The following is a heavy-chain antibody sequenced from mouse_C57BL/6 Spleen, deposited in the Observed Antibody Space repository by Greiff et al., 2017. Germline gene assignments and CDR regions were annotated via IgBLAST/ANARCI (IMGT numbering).Heavy chain of an antibody. D-gene: IGHD2-12*01. CDR1: GYAFSSSW. CDR3: AREDDNGHWYFDV. J-gene: IGHJ1*03. Sequence: QVQLQQSGPELVKPGASVKISCKASGYAFSSSWMNWVKQRPGQGLEWIGRIYPGGGDTNYNGKFKGKATLTADKSSSPAYMQLSSLTSEDSAVYYCAREDDNGHWYFDVWGTGTTVTVSS. V-gene: IGHV1-82*01. CDR2: IYPGGGDT.